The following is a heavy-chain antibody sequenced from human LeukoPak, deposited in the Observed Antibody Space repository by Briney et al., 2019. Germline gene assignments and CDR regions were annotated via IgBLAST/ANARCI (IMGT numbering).Heavy chain of an antibody. CDR1: GYTFTGYY. Sequence: GASVKVSCKASGYTFTGYYMHWVRQAPGQGLEWMGWINPNSGGTNYAQKFQGWVTMTRDTSISTAYMELSRLRSDDTAVYYCARGSYSSGWYINWFDPWGQGTLVTVSS. J-gene: IGHJ5*02. V-gene: IGHV1-2*04. D-gene: IGHD6-19*01. CDR3: ARGSYSSGWYINWFDP. CDR2: INPNSGGT.